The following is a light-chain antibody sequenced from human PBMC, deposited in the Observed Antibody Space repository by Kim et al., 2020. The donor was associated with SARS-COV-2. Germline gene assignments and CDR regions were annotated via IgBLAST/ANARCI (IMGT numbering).Light chain of an antibody. Sequence: GGTVPLTCGLASGPVSSGHYPSWYQQTPGQAPRTLIYTTNTRASGVADRFSGSILGDKAALTIWGAQAGDESDYYCVLYMGGGISVFGGGTQLTVL. J-gene: IGLJ3*02. CDR1: SGPVSSGHY. CDR2: TTN. CDR3: VLYMGGGISV. V-gene: IGLV8-61*01.